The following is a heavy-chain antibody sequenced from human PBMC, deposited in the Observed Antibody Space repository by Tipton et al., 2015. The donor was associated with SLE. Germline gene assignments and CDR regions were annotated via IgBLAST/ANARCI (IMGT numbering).Heavy chain of an antibody. V-gene: IGHV4-4*02. CDR1: GGSISSSNW. Sequence: TLSLTCGVSGGSISSSNWWSWVRQPPGKGLEWIGEIYHSGSTNYNPSLKSRVTISVDTSKNQFSLKLSSVTAADTAVYYCARGGEQWLFDYWGQGTLVTVSS. CDR3: ARGGEQWLFDY. J-gene: IGHJ4*02. D-gene: IGHD6-19*01. CDR2: IYHSGST.